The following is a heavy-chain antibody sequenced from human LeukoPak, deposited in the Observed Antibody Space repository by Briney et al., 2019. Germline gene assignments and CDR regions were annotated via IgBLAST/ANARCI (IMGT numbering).Heavy chain of an antibody. CDR3: ARLIGIAVAGDAFDI. J-gene: IGHJ3*02. D-gene: IGHD6-19*01. V-gene: IGHV3-21*01. CDR1: GFTFSSYS. CDR2: ISSSSSYI. Sequence: GGSLRLSCAASGFTFSSYSMNWVRQAPGKGLEWVSSISSSSSYIYYADPVKGRFTISRDNAKNSLYLQMNSLRAEDTAVYYCARLIGIAVAGDAFDIWGQGTMVTVSS.